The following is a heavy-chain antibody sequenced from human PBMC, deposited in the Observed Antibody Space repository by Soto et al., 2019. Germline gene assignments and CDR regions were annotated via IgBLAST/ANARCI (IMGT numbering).Heavy chain of an antibody. D-gene: IGHD1-26*01. CDR1: GFIFRSYG. CDR3: ASSGG. CDR2: IWYDGSNK. Sequence: GGSLRLSCAASGFIFRSYGMHWVRQAPGKGLEWVAVIWYDGSNKNYADPVKGRFTISRDNAKNTLFLQVNSLRAEDTAVYYCASSGGWGQGTLVTVSS. V-gene: IGHV3-33*01. J-gene: IGHJ4*02.